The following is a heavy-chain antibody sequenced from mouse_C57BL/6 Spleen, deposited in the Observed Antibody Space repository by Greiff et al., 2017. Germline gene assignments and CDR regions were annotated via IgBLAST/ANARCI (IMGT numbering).Heavy chain of an antibody. CDR1: GYAFSSYW. Sequence: VKLVESGAELVKPGASVKISCKASGYAFSSYWMNWVKPRPGKGLEWIGQIYPGDGDTNYNGKFKGKATLTADKSSSTAYMQLSSLTSEDSAVYFCARKKYAMDYWGQGTSGTVSS. V-gene: IGHV1-80*01. CDR2: IYPGDGDT. J-gene: IGHJ4*01. CDR3: ARKKYAMDY.